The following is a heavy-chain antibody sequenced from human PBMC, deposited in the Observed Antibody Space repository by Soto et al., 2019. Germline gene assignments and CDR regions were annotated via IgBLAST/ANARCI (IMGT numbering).Heavy chain of an antibody. J-gene: IGHJ4*02. D-gene: IGHD3-16*01. CDR2: INWIGGST. CDR1: GFIFGAHA. CDR3: ARHGGTPDLCFGY. V-gene: IGHV3-20*04. Sequence: GGALRLSCAASGFIFGAHAMSWVRQAPGKGLEWVSAINWIGGSTNYADSMKGRFTISRDNAKNSLYLQISSLRAEDTALYYCARHGGTPDLCFGYWGQGTPVTVSS.